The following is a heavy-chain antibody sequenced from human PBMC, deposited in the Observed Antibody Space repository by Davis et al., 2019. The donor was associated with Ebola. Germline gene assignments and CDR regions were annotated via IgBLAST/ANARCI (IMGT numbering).Heavy chain of an antibody. CDR1: GYTFTSYG. CDR3: ATCTGHYYYDGMDV. D-gene: IGHD2-8*01. J-gene: IGHJ6*02. CDR2: ISAYNGNT. V-gene: IGHV1-18*01. Sequence: AASVKVSCKASGYTFTSYGISWVRQAPGQGLEWMGWISAYNGNTNYAQKLQGRVTMTTDTSTSTAYMELRSLRSDDTAVYYCATCTGHYYYDGMDVWGQGTTVTVSS.